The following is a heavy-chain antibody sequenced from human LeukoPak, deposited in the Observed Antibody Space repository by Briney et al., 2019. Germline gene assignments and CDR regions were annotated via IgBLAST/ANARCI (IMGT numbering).Heavy chain of an antibody. D-gene: IGHD2-15*01. V-gene: IGHV3-74*01. J-gene: IGHJ3*02. Sequence: GGSLRLSCAAPGFTFSSYWMHWVRQAPGKGLVWVSRINSDGSSTSYADSVKGRFTISRDNAKNTLYLQMNSLRAEDTAVYYCARVGAATNSFDIWGQGTMVTVSS. CDR3: ARVGAATNSFDI. CDR1: GFTFSSYW. CDR2: INSDGSST.